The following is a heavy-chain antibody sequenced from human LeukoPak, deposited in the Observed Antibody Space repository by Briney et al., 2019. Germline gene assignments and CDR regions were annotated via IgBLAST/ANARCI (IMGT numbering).Heavy chain of an antibody. Sequence: GGSLRLSCAASGFTFSSYAMSWVRQAPGKGLEWVSDISGSGGSTYYADSVKGRFTISRDNSKNTLYLQMNRLRAEDTAVYYCAKVRVGATNWFDPWGQGTLVTVSS. D-gene: IGHD1-26*01. V-gene: IGHV3-23*01. CDR1: GFTFSSYA. CDR3: AKVRVGATNWFDP. J-gene: IGHJ5*02. CDR2: ISGSGGST.